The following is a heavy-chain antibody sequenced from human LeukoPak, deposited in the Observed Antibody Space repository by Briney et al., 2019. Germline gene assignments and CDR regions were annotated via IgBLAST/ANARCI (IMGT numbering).Heavy chain of an antibody. V-gene: IGHV4-61*02. CDR3: ARSRRSWSTFDS. J-gene: IGHJ4*02. Sequence: SETLSLTCTVSGGSISSGSYYWSWIRQPAGKGLEWIGRIYTSGSTNYNPSLKSRVTISVDTSKNQFSLRLSSVTAADTAVYYCARSRRSWSTFDSWGQGTLVTVSS. CDR1: GGSISSGSYY. D-gene: IGHD6-13*01. CDR2: IYTSGST.